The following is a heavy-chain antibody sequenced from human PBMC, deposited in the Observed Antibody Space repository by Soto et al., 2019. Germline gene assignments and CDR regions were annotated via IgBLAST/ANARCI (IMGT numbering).Heavy chain of an antibody. Sequence: QAQLQESGPGLVKPSETLSLTCTVSGGSLSSYYWTWIRQSPGKGLEWIGYVYFSGNANYNPSLKSRVTISIDTSKNQFSLSLASVTAADTAFYYCGSVRPSGYVLSWGQGTLVTVSS. J-gene: IGHJ5*02. CDR1: GGSLSSYY. CDR3: GSVRPSGYVLS. V-gene: IGHV4-59*01. D-gene: IGHD6-25*01. CDR2: VYFSGNA.